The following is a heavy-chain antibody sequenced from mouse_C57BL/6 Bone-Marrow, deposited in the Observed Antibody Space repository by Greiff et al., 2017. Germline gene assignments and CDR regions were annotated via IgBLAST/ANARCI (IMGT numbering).Heavy chain of an antibody. Sequence: VQLQQSGAELVRPGASVKLSCTASGFNIKDDYMHWVKQRPEQGLEWIGWIDPENGDTEYASKFQGKATITADTSSNTAYLQLSSLTSEDTAGYYCTAPGSLDYWGQGTTLTVSS. D-gene: IGHD1-1*01. V-gene: IGHV14-4*01. CDR2: IDPENGDT. CDR1: GFNIKDDY. J-gene: IGHJ2*01. CDR3: TAPGSLDY.